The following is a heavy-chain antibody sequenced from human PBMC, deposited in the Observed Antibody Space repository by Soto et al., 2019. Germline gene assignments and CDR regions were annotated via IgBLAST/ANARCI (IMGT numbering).Heavy chain of an antibody. V-gene: IGHV3-11*01. CDR2: ISSSGATI. CDR3: ASGYCGGDCYSGGFYGMDV. J-gene: IGHJ6*02. CDR1: GFTFSVYY. D-gene: IGHD2-21*02. Sequence: QVQLVESGGGLVKPGGSLRLSCAASGFTFSVYYMNWIRQAPGKGLEWVSYISSSGATINYADSVKGRFTISRDNAKNSLYLQMNSLRAEDTAVYYCASGYCGGDCYSGGFYGMDVWGQGTTVTVSS.